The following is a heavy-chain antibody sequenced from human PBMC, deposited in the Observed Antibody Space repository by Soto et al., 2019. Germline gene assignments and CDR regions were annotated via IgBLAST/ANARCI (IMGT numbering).Heavy chain of an antibody. CDR1: GFTFSSYS. CDR3: ARVGYGDYALDY. J-gene: IGHJ4*02. Sequence: EVQLVESGGGLVKPGGSLRLSCAASGFTFSSYSMNWVRQAPGKGLEWVSSISSSSYIYYADSVKGRFTISRDNAKNSLYLQMNSLRAEDTAVYYCARVGYGDYALDYWGQGTLVTVSS. CDR2: ISSSSYI. D-gene: IGHD4-17*01. V-gene: IGHV3-21*01.